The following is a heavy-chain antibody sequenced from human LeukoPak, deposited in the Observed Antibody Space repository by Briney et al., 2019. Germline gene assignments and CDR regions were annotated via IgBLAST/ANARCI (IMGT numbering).Heavy chain of an antibody. CDR3: ARAPSGYYFNWFGP. Sequence: PSETLSLTCAVYGGSFSGYYWSWIRPPPGKGLEWIGEINHSGSTNSNPSLKSRVTISVDTSKNQFSLKLSSVTAADTAVYYCARAPSGYYFNWFGPWGQGTLVTVSS. V-gene: IGHV4-34*01. J-gene: IGHJ5*02. CDR2: INHSGST. D-gene: IGHD3-22*01. CDR1: GGSFSGYY.